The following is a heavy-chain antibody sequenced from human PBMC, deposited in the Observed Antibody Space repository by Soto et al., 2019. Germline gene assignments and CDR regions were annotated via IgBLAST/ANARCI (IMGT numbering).Heavy chain of an antibody. V-gene: IGHV4-59*01. CDR1: GGSISSYY. J-gene: IGHJ3*02. Sequence: QVQLQESGPGLVKPSETLSLTCTVSGGSISSYYWSWIRQPPGKGLEWIGYIYYSGSTNYNPSLKSRVTISVDTSKNQFSLKLSSVTAADTAVYYCARVCTSLRGKIAVAGTGRCAFDIWGQGTMVTVSS. CDR2: IYYSGST. D-gene: IGHD6-19*01. CDR3: ARVCTSLRGKIAVAGTGRCAFDI.